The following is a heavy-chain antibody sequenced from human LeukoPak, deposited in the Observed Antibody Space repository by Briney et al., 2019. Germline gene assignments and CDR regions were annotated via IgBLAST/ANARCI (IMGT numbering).Heavy chain of an antibody. Sequence: PSETLSLTCAVYGGSFSGYYWSWIRQPPGKGLEWIGEINHSGSTNYNPSLKSRVTISVDTSKNQFSLKLSSVTAADTAVYYCARGPAVPAAKGGGWFDPWGQGTLVTVSS. V-gene: IGHV4-34*01. J-gene: IGHJ5*02. CDR3: ARGPAVPAAKGGGWFDP. D-gene: IGHD2-2*01. CDR2: INHSGST. CDR1: GGSFSGYY.